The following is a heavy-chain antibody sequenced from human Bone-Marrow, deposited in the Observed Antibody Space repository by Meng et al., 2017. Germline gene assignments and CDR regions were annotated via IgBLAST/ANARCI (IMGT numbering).Heavy chain of an antibody. CDR3: ARDGEYCSGGSCYSVPENDAFDI. Sequence: SETLSLTCTVSGGSISSYYWSWIRQPAGKGLGWIGRIYTSGSTNYNPSLKSRVTMSVDTSKNQFSLKLSSVTAADTAVYYCARDGEYCSGGSCYSVPENDAFDIWGQGTMVTVSS. V-gene: IGHV4-4*07. CDR2: IYTSGST. CDR1: GGSISSYY. D-gene: IGHD2-15*01. J-gene: IGHJ3*02.